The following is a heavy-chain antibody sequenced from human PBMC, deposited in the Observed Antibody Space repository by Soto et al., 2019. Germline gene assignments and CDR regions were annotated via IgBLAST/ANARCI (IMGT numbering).Heavy chain of an antibody. CDR3: ATETSRYVIDY. CDR2: ISYDGNTK. J-gene: IGHJ4*02. D-gene: IGHD5-12*01. V-gene: IGHV3-30-3*01. Sequence: QVQLVESGGGVVQPGRSLRLSCAASGFIFSGYAMHWVRQAPGKGMEWVAVISYDGNTKYYADSVKGRFTVSRDNSTHTLYMQMNNLIAEDMAMYYCATETSRYVIDYWCQRTLVTVSS. CDR1: GFIFSGYA.